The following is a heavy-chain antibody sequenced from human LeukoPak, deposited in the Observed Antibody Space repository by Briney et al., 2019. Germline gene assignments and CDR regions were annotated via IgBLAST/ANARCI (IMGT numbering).Heavy chain of an antibody. CDR2: ISGSGGST. D-gene: IGHD1-26*01. CDR3: AKHSGSYFIYYVDS. CDR1: GFTFSSYA. Sequence: LGGSLRLSCAASGFTFSSYAMSWVRQAPGKGPEWVSAISGSGGSTYYADSVKGRFTISRDNSANTLYLQMNSLRAEDTALYYCAKHSGSYFIYYVDSWGQGTLVTVSS. V-gene: IGHV3-23*01. J-gene: IGHJ4*02.